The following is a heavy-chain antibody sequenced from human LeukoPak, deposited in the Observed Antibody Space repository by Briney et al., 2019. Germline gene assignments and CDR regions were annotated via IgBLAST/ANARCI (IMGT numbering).Heavy chain of an antibody. D-gene: IGHD3-10*01. Sequence: GGSLRLSCAASGFTFSSYAMHWVRQAPGKGLEWVAVISYDGSNKYYADSVKGRFTISRDNSKNTLYLQMNSLRAEDTAVYYCARDLLQSGTEYFQHWGQGTLVTVSS. CDR1: GFTFSSYA. V-gene: IGHV3-30*04. CDR3: ARDLLQSGTEYFQH. J-gene: IGHJ1*01. CDR2: ISYDGSNK.